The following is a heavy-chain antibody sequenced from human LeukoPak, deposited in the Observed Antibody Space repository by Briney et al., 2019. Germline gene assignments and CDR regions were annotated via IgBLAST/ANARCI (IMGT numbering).Heavy chain of an antibody. CDR1: GYTFTGYY. Sequence: ASVKVSCKASGYTFTGYYMHWVRQAPGQGLEWMGWINPNSGGTNYAQKFQGRVTMTRDTSISTAYMELRSLRSEDTAVYYCARDLRDCSSTSCYHRYNWFDPWGQGTLVTVSS. D-gene: IGHD2-2*01. J-gene: IGHJ5*02. CDR2: INPNSGGT. V-gene: IGHV1-2*02. CDR3: ARDLRDCSSTSCYHRYNWFDP.